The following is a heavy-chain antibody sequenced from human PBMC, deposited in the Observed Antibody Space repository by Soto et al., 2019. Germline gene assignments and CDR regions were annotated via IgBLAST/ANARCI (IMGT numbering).Heavy chain of an antibody. D-gene: IGHD2-15*01. J-gene: IGHJ4*02. CDR3: ARSSIVVVVADY. Sequence: ASVKVSCKASGYTFTSYAMHWVRQAPGQRLEWMGWINAGNGNTKYSQKFQGRVTITRDTSASTAYMELSSLRSEDTAVYYCARSSIVVVVADYWGQGTLVTVSS. CDR1: GYTFTSYA. CDR2: INAGNGNT. V-gene: IGHV1-3*01.